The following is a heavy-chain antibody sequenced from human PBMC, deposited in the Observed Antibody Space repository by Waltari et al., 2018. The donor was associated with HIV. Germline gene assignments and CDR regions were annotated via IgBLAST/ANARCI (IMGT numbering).Heavy chain of an antibody. J-gene: IGHJ5*02. CDR3: ARGRYSYGDGWFDP. V-gene: IGHV4-4*07. CDR1: GGPISSYS. D-gene: IGHD5-18*01. CDR2: IYTSGST. Sequence: QVQLQESGPGLVKPSETLSLTCTVSGGPISSYSWSWIRPPAGKGLEWIGRIYTSGSTNYNPSLKSRVTMSVDTSKNQFSLKLSSVTAADTAVYYCARGRYSYGDGWFDPWGQGTLVTVSS.